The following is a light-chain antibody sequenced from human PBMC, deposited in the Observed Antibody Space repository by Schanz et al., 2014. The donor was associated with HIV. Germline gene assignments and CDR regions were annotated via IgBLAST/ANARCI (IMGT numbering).Light chain of an antibody. V-gene: IGKV2-30*01. J-gene: IGKJ5*01. CDR1: QSLVFSDGNTY. CDR2: KVS. Sequence: DVVMTQSPLFLPVTLGQPASISCRSSQSLVFSDGNTYLSWFQQRPGQSPRRLIYKVSNRDSGVPDRFSGSGSGTDFTLKISRVEAEDVGVYYCMQGTHWPPVTFGQGTRLEIK. CDR3: MQGTHWPPVT.